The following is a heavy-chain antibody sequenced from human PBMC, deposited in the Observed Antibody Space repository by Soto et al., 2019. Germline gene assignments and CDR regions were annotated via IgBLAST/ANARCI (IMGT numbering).Heavy chain of an antibody. Sequence: SETLSLTCTVSGGSISSYYWSWIRQPPGEGLEWIGYIYYSGSTNYNPSLKSRVTISVDTSKNQFSLKLSSVTAADTAVYYCARDRRWLRSYDAFDIWGQGTMVTVSS. V-gene: IGHV4-59*01. CDR2: IYYSGST. CDR3: ARDRRWLRSYDAFDI. CDR1: GGSISSYY. J-gene: IGHJ3*02. D-gene: IGHD5-12*01.